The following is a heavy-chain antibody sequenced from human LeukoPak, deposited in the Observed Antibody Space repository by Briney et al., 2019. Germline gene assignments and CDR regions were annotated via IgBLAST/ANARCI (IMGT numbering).Heavy chain of an antibody. CDR2: IGGGGPTT. CDR3: ARGFLGGTDQYFDS. CDR1: GFTFSTYA. J-gene: IGHJ4*02. D-gene: IGHD6-19*01. V-gene: IGHV3-23*01. Sequence: PGGSLRLSCAASGFTFSTYAMNWVRQAPAKGLEWVSTIGGGGPTTDYADPVKDRFTISGDNSKNTLYLQMNSLRAEDTAVYFCARGFLGGTDQYFDSWGQGTLVTVSS.